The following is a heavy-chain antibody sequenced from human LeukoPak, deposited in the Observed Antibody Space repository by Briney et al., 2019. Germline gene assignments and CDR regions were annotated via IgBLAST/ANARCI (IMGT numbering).Heavy chain of an antibody. CDR2: INSDGSWT. CDR3: VSFYETY. D-gene: IGHD2/OR15-2a*01. J-gene: IGHJ4*02. Sequence: GGSLRLSCAASGNYWMHWFRQAPGKGLVWVSHINSDGSWTSYADSVKGRFTISKDNAKNTVYLQMNSLRAEDTAVYYCVSFYETYWGRGTLVTVSS. V-gene: IGHV3-74*01. CDR1: GNYW.